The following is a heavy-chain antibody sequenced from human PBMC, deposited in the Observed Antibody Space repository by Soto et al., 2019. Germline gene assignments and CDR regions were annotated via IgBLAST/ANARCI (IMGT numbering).Heavy chain of an antibody. CDR1: GGTSRNYV. CDR2: ISAYTGNT. Sequence: ASVKVSCKDSGGTSRNYVISWVRQAPGQGLEWMGWISAYTGNTKYAQNFQGRVTMTTDTSTSTAYMELRSLRSDDTAVYYCARRWTTGEIDYWGQGTLVTVSS. CDR3: ARRWTTGEIDY. V-gene: IGHV1-18*01. D-gene: IGHD4-17*01. J-gene: IGHJ4*02.